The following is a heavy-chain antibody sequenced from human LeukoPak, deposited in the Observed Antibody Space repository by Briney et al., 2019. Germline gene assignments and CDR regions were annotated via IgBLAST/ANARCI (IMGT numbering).Heavy chain of an antibody. D-gene: IGHD1-26*01. CDR2: TRNKANGYTT. J-gene: IGHJ4*02. CDR3: ARVGATLDY. V-gene: IGHV3-72*01. CDR1: GFTFSDHY. Sequence: PGGSLRLSCAASGFTFSDHYMDWVRQAPGKGLEWVGRTRNKANGYTTEYAASVKGRFTISRDDSKNSLYLQMNSLKTEDTAAYYCARVGATLDYWGQGTLVTVSS.